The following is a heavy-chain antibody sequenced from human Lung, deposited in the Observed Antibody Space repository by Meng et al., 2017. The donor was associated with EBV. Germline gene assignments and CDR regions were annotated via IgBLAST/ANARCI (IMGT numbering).Heavy chain of an antibody. Sequence: LGQSGGEGKDSWASVKVSCKASCYTFTNYGITWVRQAPGQGLEWMGWINAYNGDTNYAQTLQGRVTMTTDTSTSTAYMELRSLRSDDTAVYYCARVEVGITSGDYWGQGTLVTVSS. CDR2: INAYNGDT. J-gene: IGHJ4*02. V-gene: IGHV1-18*01. D-gene: IGHD1-26*01. CDR3: ARVEVGITSGDY. CDR1: CYTFTNYG.